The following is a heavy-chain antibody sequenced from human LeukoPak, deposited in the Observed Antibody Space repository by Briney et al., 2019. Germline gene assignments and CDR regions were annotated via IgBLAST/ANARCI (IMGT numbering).Heavy chain of an antibody. CDR1: GGSFSGYY. V-gene: IGHV4-34*01. Sequence: SETLSLTCAVYGGSFSGYYWSWIRQPPGKGLEWIGEINHSGSTNYNPSLKSRVTISVDTSKNQFSLKLSSVTAADTAVYYCARRDEFDEWFDPWGQGTLVTVSS. CDR3: ARRDEFDEWFDP. J-gene: IGHJ5*02. D-gene: IGHD3-10*01. CDR2: INHSGST.